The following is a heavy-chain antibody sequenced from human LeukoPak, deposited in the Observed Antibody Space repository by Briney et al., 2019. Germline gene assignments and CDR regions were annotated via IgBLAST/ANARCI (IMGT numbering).Heavy chain of an antibody. CDR2: ISSTISYI. CDR3: VRDPPGLGFDY. D-gene: IGHD6-19*01. CDR1: GFTFSSYN. J-gene: IGHJ4*02. V-gene: IGHV3-21*01. Sequence: GGSLRLSCAASGFTFSSYNMNWVRQAPGKGLEWVSSISSTISYIYYADSLKGRFTISRDNAKNTLYLQMNSLRAEDTAVYYCVRDPPGLGFDYWGQGSLVTVSS.